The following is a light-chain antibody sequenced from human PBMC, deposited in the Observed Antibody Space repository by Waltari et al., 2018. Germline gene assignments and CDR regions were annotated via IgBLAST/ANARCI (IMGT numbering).Light chain of an antibody. CDR1: QSVRSSY. CDR2: GAS. Sequence: EIVLTQSPGTLSLYPGDRATFSCRASQSVRSSYLAWYQHKFGRPARLLIYGASTRATGIPGRFSGSGSGTDFTLTISRLEPEDFAVYYCQQYDTSPYTFRQGTKLETK. CDR3: QQYDTSPYT. J-gene: IGKJ2*01. V-gene: IGKV3-20*01.